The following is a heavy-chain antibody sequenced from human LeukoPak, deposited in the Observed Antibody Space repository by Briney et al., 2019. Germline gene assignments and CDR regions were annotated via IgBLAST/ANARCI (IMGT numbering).Heavy chain of an antibody. V-gene: IGHV1-2*02. D-gene: IGHD3-3*01. J-gene: IGHJ5*02. Sequence: ASVKVSCKASGYTFTGYYMHWVRQAPGQGLEWMGWINPHSGGTNYAQKFQGRVTMTRDTSLRTAYMELSRLRSDDTAVYYCAGGARITTIFGVVPGWFDPWGQGTLVTVSS. CDR1: GYTFTGYY. CDR2: INPHSGGT. CDR3: AGGARITTIFGVVPGWFDP.